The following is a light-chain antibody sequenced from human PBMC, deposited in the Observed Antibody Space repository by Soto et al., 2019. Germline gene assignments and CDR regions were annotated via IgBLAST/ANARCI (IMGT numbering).Light chain of an antibody. CDR1: NSDVGGYDY. Sequence: QSALAQPSSASGSPGQSVTISCTGTNSDVGGYDYVSWYQQHPGKAPKLLIYEVSKRPSGVPDRFSASKSGNTASLTISGLQAEDEADYYCSSYTSSNTLVFGGGTKLTVL. V-gene: IGLV2-8*01. CDR3: SSYTSSNTLV. CDR2: EVS. J-gene: IGLJ3*02.